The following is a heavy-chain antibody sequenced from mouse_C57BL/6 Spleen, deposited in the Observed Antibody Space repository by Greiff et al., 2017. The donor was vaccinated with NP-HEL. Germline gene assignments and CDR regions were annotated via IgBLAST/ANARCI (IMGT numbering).Heavy chain of an antibody. CDR2: IWTGGGT. V-gene: IGHV2-9-1*01. CDR1: GFSLTSYA. CDR3: ARRSYGRDYAMDY. Sequence: VKVIESGPGLVAPSQSLSITCTVSGFSLTSYAISWVRQPPGKGLEWLGVIWTGGGTNYNSALKSRLSISKDNSKSQVFLKMNSLQTDDTARYYCARRSYGRDYAMDYWGQGTSVTVSS. J-gene: IGHJ4*01. D-gene: IGHD1-1*01.